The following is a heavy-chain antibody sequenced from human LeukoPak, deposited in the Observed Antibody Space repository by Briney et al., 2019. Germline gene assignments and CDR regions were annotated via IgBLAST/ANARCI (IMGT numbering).Heavy chain of an antibody. V-gene: IGHV1-18*01. CDR2: ISAYNGNT. D-gene: IGHD5/OR15-5a*01. CDR3: ARDNPSTTPINRVAFDI. CDR1: GYTFTSYG. Sequence: GASVKVSCKASGYTFTSYGIGWVRQAPGQGLEWMGWISAYNGNTNYAQKLQGRVTMTTDTSTSTAYMELRSLRSDDTAVYYCARDNPSTTPINRVAFDIWGQGTMVTVSS. J-gene: IGHJ3*02.